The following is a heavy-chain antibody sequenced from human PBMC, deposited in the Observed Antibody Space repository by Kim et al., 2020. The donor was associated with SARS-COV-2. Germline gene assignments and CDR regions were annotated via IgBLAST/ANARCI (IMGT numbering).Heavy chain of an antibody. CDR3: VRGRAGQLVRYFDY. J-gene: IGHJ4*02. D-gene: IGHD6-13*01. V-gene: IGHV3-64*01. CDR2: ISSNGVST. Sequence: GGSLRLSCAASGFSFSSYAMNWVRQAPGKGLEHVSAISSNGVSTYYANSVKGRFTISRDNSKNTVHLQMGSLRAEDMAVYYCVRGRAGQLVRYFDYWGQGTLGTVSS. CDR1: GFSFSSYA.